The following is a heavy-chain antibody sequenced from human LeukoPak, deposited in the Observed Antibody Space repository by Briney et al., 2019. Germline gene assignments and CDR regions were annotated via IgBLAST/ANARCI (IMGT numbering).Heavy chain of an antibody. D-gene: IGHD7-27*01. J-gene: IGHJ4*02. Sequence: SQTLSLTCTVSGGSISSGGYYWSWIRQPPGKGLEWIGYIYHSGSTYYNPSLKSRVTISVDRSKNQFSLKLSSVTAADTAVYYCARVWGTGDLDYWGQGTLVTVSS. V-gene: IGHV4-30-2*01. CDR1: GGSISSGGYY. CDR2: IYHSGST. CDR3: ARVWGTGDLDY.